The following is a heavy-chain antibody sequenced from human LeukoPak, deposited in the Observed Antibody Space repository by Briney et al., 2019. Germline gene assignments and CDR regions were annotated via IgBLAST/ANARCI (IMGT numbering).Heavy chain of an antibody. D-gene: IGHD6-19*01. Sequence: ETLSLTCTVSGDSINSGSFYWGWVRQPPGKGLEWVANIKQDGSEKYYLDSLEGRFTISRDNAKNSVYLQINRLRAEDTAVYYCARRGTIAVPAFWFDPWGQGTLVIVSS. CDR3: ARRGTIAVPAFWFDP. CDR1: GDSINSGSFY. V-gene: IGHV3-7*01. J-gene: IGHJ5*02. CDR2: IKQDGSEK.